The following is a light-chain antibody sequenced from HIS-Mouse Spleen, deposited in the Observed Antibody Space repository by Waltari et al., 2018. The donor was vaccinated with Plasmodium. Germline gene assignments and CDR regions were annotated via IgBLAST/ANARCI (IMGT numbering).Light chain of an antibody. CDR2: GAS. Sequence: EIVMTQSPATLSVSPGERATLSCRARQSVSSKLAGYQQKPGQAPRLLIYGASTRATGIPARFSGSGSGTEFTLTISSLQSEDFAVYYCQQYNNWSFTFGPGTKVDIK. CDR3: QQYNNWSFT. CDR1: QSVSSK. V-gene: IGKV3-15*01. J-gene: IGKJ3*01.